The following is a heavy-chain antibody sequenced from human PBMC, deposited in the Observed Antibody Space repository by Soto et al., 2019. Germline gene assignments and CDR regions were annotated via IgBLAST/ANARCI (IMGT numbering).Heavy chain of an antibody. CDR3: AREYCTNGVCYTGGIHNWFDP. J-gene: IGHJ5*02. D-gene: IGHD2-8*01. Sequence: PSETQPLTCTVSGGTISSGGYYWRWKRTHPGKGLEWIGYIYYSGSTYYNPSLKSRVTVSVDTSKNQFSLKLSSVTAADTAVYYCAREYCTNGVCYTGGIHNWFDPWGQGTLVTVSS. CDR2: IYYSGST. CDR1: GGTISSGGYY. V-gene: IGHV4-31*03.